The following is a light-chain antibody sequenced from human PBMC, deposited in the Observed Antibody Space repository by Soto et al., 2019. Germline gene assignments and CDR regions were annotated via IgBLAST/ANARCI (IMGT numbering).Light chain of an antibody. J-gene: IGKJ2*01. V-gene: IGKV1D-16*01. CDR3: QQYNSYPYT. CDR1: QGISGW. CDR2: RAS. Sequence: DLQMTQSPSSLSASVGDRVTITCRASQGISGWLAWYQQKPERPPKSLIYRASNLQSGVPSRFSGSGSGTDFTLTISSLQPEDFATYYCQQYNSYPYTFGQGTKLEIK.